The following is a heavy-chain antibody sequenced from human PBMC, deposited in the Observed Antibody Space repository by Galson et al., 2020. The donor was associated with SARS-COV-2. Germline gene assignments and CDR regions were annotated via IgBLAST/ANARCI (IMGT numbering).Heavy chain of an antibody. J-gene: IGHJ4*02. CDR2: ISPSDSET. V-gene: IGHV5-51*01. CDR1: GYNFDRYW. Sequence: GESLKISCKGSGYNFDRYWITWVRQMPGKGLEWMGIISPSDSETIYSPSFQGQVTISADTSISTAYLQWNSLKASDTATYFCARRLYGDYAYVDHWGRGTPVIVSS. CDR3: ARRLYGDYAYVDH. D-gene: IGHD5-12*01.